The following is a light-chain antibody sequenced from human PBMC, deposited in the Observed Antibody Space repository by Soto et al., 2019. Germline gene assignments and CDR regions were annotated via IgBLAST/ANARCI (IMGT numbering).Light chain of an antibody. CDR2: SAS. CDR3: QQYGSSPQT. CDR1: QSVPYNY. J-gene: IGKJ1*01. V-gene: IGKV3-20*01. Sequence: EIVLTQSPGTLSLSPGERATLSCRASQSVPYNYLAWYQQRPGQAPRLLVSSASHRPAGIPDRFSGSGSGTDFTLIISGLEPEDFAVYHCQQYGSSPQTFGQGTTVEIK.